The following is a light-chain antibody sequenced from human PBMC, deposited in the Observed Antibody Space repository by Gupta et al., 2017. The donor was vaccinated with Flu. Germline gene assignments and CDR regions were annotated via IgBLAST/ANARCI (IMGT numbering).Light chain of an antibody. Sequence: QSALTQPASVSGSPGQSITISCTGPSSDVGGYNYVSWYQQHPGKAPNLMIYEVSNRPSGVSNRFSGSKSGNTASLTISGLQAEDEADYYCSSYTSSSTRVFGGGTKLTVL. V-gene: IGLV2-14*01. CDR1: SSDVGGYNY. CDR3: SSYTSSSTRV. CDR2: EVS. J-gene: IGLJ3*02.